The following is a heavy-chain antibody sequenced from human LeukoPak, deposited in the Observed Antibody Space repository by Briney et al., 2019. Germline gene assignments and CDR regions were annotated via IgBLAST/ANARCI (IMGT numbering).Heavy chain of an antibody. Sequence: SETLSLTCTVSGGSISSYYWSWIRQPPGKGLEWIGYIYTSGSTNYNPSLKSRVTISVGTSKNQFSLKLSSMTAADTAVYYCARLVAPIVVVPLAIHGVNGFDPWARGTRVTVSS. CDR1: GGSISSYY. CDR2: IYTSGST. CDR3: ARLVAPIVVVPLAIHGVNGFDP. D-gene: IGHD2-2*01. V-gene: IGHV4-4*09. J-gene: IGHJ5*02.